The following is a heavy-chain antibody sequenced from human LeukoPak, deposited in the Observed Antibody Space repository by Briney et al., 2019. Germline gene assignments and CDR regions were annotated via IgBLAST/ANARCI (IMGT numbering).Heavy chain of an antibody. CDR3: AKDDGGGDAGDIGAFDI. J-gene: IGHJ3*02. Sequence: GGSLRLSCAASGFTFDDYAMRWVRQAPGKGLEWVSGISWNSGSIGYADSVKGRFAISRDNAKNSLYLQMNSLRAEDTALYYCAKDDGGGDAGDIGAFDIWGRGTMVTVSS. V-gene: IGHV3-9*01. CDR1: GFTFDDYA. D-gene: IGHD3-16*01. CDR2: ISWNSGSI.